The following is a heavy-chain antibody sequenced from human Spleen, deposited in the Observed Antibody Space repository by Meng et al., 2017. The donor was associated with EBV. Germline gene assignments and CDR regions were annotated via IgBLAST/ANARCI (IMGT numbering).Heavy chain of an antibody. CDR1: GYTFRTSA. Sequence: HVPLVECGAEVTKPGASVKLSCQASGYTFRTSAMHWVRQAPGQRLEWMGWIYAGDGSTKYSQRLQDRVTITRDTSASTSYMELSSLGSEDTAVYYCASYTSKGYAIDYWGRGTLVTVSS. CDR2: IYAGDGST. V-gene: IGHV1-3*01. D-gene: IGHD5-12*01. J-gene: IGHJ4*02. CDR3: ASYTSKGYAIDY.